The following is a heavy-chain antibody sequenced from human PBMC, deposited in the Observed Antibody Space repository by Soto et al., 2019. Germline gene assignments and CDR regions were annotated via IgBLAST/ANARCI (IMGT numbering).Heavy chain of an antibody. J-gene: IGHJ4*02. CDR3: AKDRGVAVAGTENYYFDY. D-gene: IGHD6-19*01. Sequence: QVQLVESGGGVVQPGRSLRLSCAASGFTFSSYGMHWVRQAPGKGLEWVAVISYDGSSKYYADSVKGRFTISRDNSKNTLYLQMNSLRAEDTAVYYCAKDRGVAVAGTENYYFDYWGQGTLVTVSS. V-gene: IGHV3-30*18. CDR1: GFTFSSYG. CDR2: ISYDGSSK.